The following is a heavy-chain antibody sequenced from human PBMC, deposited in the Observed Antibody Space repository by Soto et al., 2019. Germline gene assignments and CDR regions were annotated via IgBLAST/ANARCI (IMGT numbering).Heavy chain of an antibody. D-gene: IGHD6-6*01. J-gene: IGHJ4*02. V-gene: IGHV4-39*01. CDR3: AISSPFHY. CDR1: SASLSSSTYY. Sequence: PSETLSLTCSVSSASLSSSTYYWSWVRQPPGRGPERIGSIYYSGNTYYKRSLKSRVSISIDTSRNQFSLKLTSLTAADTGVYYCAISSPFHYWGPGILVT. CDR2: IYYSGNT.